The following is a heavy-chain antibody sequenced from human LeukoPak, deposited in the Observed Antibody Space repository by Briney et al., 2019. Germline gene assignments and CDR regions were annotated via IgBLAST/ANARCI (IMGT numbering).Heavy chain of an antibody. CDR3: ARDIPPGTVTTAPSFDY. D-gene: IGHD4-17*01. CDR1: GGTFSSYA. CDR2: IIPIFGTA. Sequence: ASVKVSCKASGGTFSSYAISWVRQAPGQGLEWMGGIIPIFGTASYAQKFQGRVTMTRDTSTSTVYMELSSLRSEDTAVYYCARDIPPGTVTTAPSFDYWGQGTLVTVSS. V-gene: IGHV1-69*05. J-gene: IGHJ4*02.